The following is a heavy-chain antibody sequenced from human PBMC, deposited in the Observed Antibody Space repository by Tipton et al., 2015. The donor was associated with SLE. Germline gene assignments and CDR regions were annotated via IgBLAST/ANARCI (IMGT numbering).Heavy chain of an antibody. D-gene: IGHD5-24*01. Sequence: GSPRLSCAASEFTFSRYWMSWVRQAPGKGLEWVANINQDGSEKNYVDSVRGRFTISRDNANNSLYLQMNGLRDEDTAVYYCARGDANSGDYWGQGTLATVSS. CDR1: EFTFSRYW. J-gene: IGHJ4*02. CDR3: ARGDANSGDY. V-gene: IGHV3-7*04. CDR2: INQDGSEK.